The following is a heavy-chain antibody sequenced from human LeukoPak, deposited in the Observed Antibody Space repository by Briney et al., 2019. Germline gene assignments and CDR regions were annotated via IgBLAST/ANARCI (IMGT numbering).Heavy chain of an antibody. J-gene: IGHJ4*02. V-gene: IGHV4-39*07. CDR1: GGSISSSSYY. CDR2: IYYSGST. Sequence: PSETLSLTCTVSGGSISSSSYYWGWIRQPPGKGLEWIGNIYYSGSTYYNSSLKSRVTISVDTSKNQFSLKLSSVTAADTAVYYCARNRNYYGSGDYFDYWGQGTLVTVSS. D-gene: IGHD3-10*01. CDR3: ARNRNYYGSGDYFDY.